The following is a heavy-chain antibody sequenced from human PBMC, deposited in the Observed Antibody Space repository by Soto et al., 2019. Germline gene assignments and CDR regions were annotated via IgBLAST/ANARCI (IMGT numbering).Heavy chain of an antibody. D-gene: IGHD4-17*01. V-gene: IGHV3-23*01. J-gene: IGHJ4*02. CDR3: AKYRDYGDYGGYFDY. CDR1: GFTFSNYA. Sequence: EVQLLESGGGLVQPGGSLRLSCAASGFTFSNYAMSWVRQAPRKGLAWVSAISDTGGSTFYADSVKGRFTIFRDNSKNTLYLQMNSLRAEDTAVYYCAKYRDYGDYGGYFDYWGQGTLVTVSS. CDR2: ISDTGGST.